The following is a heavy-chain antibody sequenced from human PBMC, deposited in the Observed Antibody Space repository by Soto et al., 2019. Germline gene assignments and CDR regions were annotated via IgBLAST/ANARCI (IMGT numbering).Heavy chain of an antibody. CDR1: GDSISSGNKY. CDR2: IFSSGTT. J-gene: IGHJ6*02. D-gene: IGHD3-16*01. CDR3: ARVPSPFDYYYAMDV. V-gene: IGHV4-30-4*01. Sequence: TLSLTCTVSGDSISSGNKYWSWIRQPPGKGLEWIGYIFSSGTTYYNPSLKSRLTMSLDASQNQFSLKLNSLTDADTAVYFCARVPSPFDYYYAMDVCGQGTTVTVSS.